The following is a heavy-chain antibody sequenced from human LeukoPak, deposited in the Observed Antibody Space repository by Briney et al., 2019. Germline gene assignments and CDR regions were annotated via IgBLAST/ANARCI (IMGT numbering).Heavy chain of an antibody. D-gene: IGHD2-2*01. V-gene: IGHV4-34*01. CDR1: GGSFSGYY. CDR3: ASRRHCSSTSCYRPYYYYGMDV. CDR2: INHSGST. Sequence: PSETLSLTCAVYGGSFSGYYWSWIRQPPGKGLEWIGEINHSGSTNYNPSLKSRVTISVDTSKDQFSLKLSSVTAADTAVYYCASRRHCSSTSCYRPYYYYGMDVWGQGTTVTVSS. J-gene: IGHJ6*02.